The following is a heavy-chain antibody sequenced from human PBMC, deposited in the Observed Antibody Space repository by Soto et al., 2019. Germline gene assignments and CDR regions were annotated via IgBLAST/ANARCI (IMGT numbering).Heavy chain of an antibody. D-gene: IGHD6-13*01. Sequence: SETLSLTCAVYGGSFSGYYWSWIRQPPGKGLEWIGEINHSGSTNYNPSLRSRVTILVDTSKNQFSLKLNSVTAADTAVYYCARDSTSWFPYYGIDVWGQGTTVTVSS. CDR3: ARDSTSWFPYYGIDV. CDR2: INHSGST. J-gene: IGHJ6*02. CDR1: GGSFSGYY. V-gene: IGHV4-34*01.